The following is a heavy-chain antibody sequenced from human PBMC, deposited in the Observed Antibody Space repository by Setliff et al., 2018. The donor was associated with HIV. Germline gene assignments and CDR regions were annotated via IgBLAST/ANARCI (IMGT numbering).Heavy chain of an antibody. V-gene: IGHV4-59*02. Sequence: SETLSLTCTVSGDSVTDYYWSWIRQPPGKGLEWIGYIYFGGSANYNPSLKSRVPISVDTSKNQFSLKLSSVTAADTAVFYCARLTTTYYYDSSAYYHPVWGQGTLVTV. CDR2: IYFGGSA. CDR3: ARLTTTYYYDSSAYYHPV. CDR1: GDSVTDYY. J-gene: IGHJ4*02. D-gene: IGHD3-22*01.